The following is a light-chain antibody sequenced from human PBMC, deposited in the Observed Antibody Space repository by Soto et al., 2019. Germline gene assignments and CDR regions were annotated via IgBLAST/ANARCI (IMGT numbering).Light chain of an antibody. CDR1: SSNVGRNT. CDR3: AAWDDSLHGSYV. CDR2: SYN. V-gene: IGLV1-44*01. Sequence: QSVLTQPPLASGTPGQRVTISCSGSSSNVGRNTVNWYQQFPGTAPKLLIYSYNQRPSGVPDRFSASKSGTSASLDISGLQSEDEADYYCAAWDDSLHGSYVFGTGTKVTVL. J-gene: IGLJ1*01.